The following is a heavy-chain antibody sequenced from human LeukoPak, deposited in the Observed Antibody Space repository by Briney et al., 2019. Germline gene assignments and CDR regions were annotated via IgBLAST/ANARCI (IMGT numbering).Heavy chain of an antibody. J-gene: IGHJ4*02. V-gene: IGHV3-30*04. Sequence: PGGSLRLSCAASGFTFSSYAMHWVRQAPGKGLEWVAVISYDGSNKYYADSVKGRFTISRDNAKNSLYLQMNSLRAEDTAVYYCARGPKEWELRAPGHYWGQGTLVTVSS. CDR1: GFTFSSYA. CDR3: ARGPKEWELRAPGHY. CDR2: ISYDGSNK. D-gene: IGHD1-26*01.